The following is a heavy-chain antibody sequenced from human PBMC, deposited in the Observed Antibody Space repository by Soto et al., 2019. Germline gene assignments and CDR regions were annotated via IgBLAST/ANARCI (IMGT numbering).Heavy chain of an antibody. CDR3: AIYQRGYSGGSQFDP. D-gene: IGHD5-12*01. Sequence: SETLSLTCTVSDVSIGGSLHYLGWIRQPPGKGLEWIGNIDLGGTKYYNPSLKSRLTLSLDTSKKLLSLELTSVTATDTAVYYCAIYQRGYSGGSQFDPWGQGTLVTVSS. J-gene: IGHJ5*02. V-gene: IGHV4-39*01. CDR1: DVSIGGSLHY. CDR2: IDLGGTK.